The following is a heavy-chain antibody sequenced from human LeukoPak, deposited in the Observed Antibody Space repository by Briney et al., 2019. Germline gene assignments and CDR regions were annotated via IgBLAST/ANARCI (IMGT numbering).Heavy chain of an antibody. V-gene: IGHV3-48*02. Sequence: GGSLRLSCAASGFTFSRYMMNWVRQAPGKGLEWVSYISSSSSVTYYADSVEGRFTISRDNAKNSLYLQMNSLRDEDTAVYYCATEGGHRPYYFDYWGQGTLVTVSS. J-gene: IGHJ4*02. CDR1: GFTFSRYM. CDR2: ISSSSSVT. CDR3: ATEGGHRPYYFDY. D-gene: IGHD2-15*01.